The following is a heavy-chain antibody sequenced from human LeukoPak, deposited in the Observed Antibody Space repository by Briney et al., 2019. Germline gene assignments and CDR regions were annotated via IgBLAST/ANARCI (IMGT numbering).Heavy chain of an antibody. D-gene: IGHD2-2*02. J-gene: IGHJ4*02. CDR1: GGTLSSYS. CDR2: IIPIFGTA. CDR3: ARGYCSSTSCYMGGYFDY. Sequence: SVKVSCKASGGTLSSYSISWVRQAPGQGLEWMGGIIPIFGTANYAQKFQGRVTITADESTSTAYMELSSLRSEDTAVYYCARGYCSSTSCYMGGYFDYWGQGTLVTVSS. V-gene: IGHV1-69*01.